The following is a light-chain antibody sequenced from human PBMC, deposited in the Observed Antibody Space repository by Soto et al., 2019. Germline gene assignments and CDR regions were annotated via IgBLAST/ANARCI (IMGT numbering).Light chain of an antibody. Sequence: QSVLTQPPSVSGAPGQRVTISCTGSSSNIGAGYDVHWYQQLPGTAPKLLMYDNTNRPSGVPDRFSGSTSGTSASLAITGLQAEDEADYYCQSYDNSLRGVIFGGGTKLTVL. J-gene: IGLJ2*01. CDR3: QSYDNSLRGVI. CDR2: DNT. CDR1: SSNIGAGYD. V-gene: IGLV1-40*01.